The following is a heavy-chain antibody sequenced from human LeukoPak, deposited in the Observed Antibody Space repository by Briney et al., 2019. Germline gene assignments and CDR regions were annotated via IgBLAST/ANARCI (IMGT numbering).Heavy chain of an antibody. CDR2: IYYSGST. J-gene: IGHJ4*02. V-gene: IGHV4-39*07. CDR3: ARERMATMGY. Sequence: SETLSLTCTVSGGSISSSSYYWGWIRQPPGKGLEWIGSIYYSGSTYYNPSLKSRVTISVDTSKNQFSLKLSSVTAADTAVYYCARERMATMGYWGQGTLVTVSS. D-gene: IGHD5-24*01. CDR1: GGSISSSSYY.